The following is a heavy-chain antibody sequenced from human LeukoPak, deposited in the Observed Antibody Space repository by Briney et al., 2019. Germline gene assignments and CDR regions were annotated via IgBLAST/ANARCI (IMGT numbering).Heavy chain of an antibody. CDR3: ARDDFWSGYYERFDP. CDR1: GGSISSYY. CDR2: IYTSGNT. Sequence: PSETLSLTCTVSGGSISSYYWSWIRHPAGKGLEWIGCIYTSGNTNYNPSLKIRVTMSVDTSKNQLSLKLSSVPAADTAVYYCARDDFWSGYYERFDPWGQGTLVTVSS. D-gene: IGHD3-3*01. J-gene: IGHJ5*02. V-gene: IGHV4-4*07.